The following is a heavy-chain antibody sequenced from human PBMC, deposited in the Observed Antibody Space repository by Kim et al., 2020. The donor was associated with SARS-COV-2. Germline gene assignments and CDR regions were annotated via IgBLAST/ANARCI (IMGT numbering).Heavy chain of an antibody. Sequence: LKSRVTISVDTSKNQFSLKLSSVTAADTAVYYCARRRYSSSWYRPEPYDYWGQGTLVTVSS. J-gene: IGHJ4*02. V-gene: IGHV4-59*01. D-gene: IGHD6-13*01. CDR3: ARRRYSSSWYRPEPYDY.